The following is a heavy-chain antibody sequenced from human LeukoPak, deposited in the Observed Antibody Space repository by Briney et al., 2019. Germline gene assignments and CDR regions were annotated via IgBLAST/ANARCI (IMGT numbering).Heavy chain of an antibody. CDR3: AGASEGIGYFDT. CDR2: IYHNGRT. J-gene: IGHJ4*02. Sequence: SETLSLTCTVSGTSFSNDYWSWVRQAPGKGLEWIGYIYHNGRTSYSPSLKSRITMSIDTSQKKFSLNVIAVTAADTAVYYCAGASEGIGYFDTWGRGSLVTVSS. CDR1: GTSFSNDY. V-gene: IGHV4-59*03. D-gene: IGHD3-3*01.